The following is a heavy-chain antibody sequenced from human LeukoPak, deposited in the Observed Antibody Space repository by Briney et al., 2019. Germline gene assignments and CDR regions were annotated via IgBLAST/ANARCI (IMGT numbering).Heavy chain of an antibody. D-gene: IGHD2-15*01. J-gene: IGHJ4*02. CDR1: GFTFSSYA. Sequence: GGSLRLSCAASGFTFSSYAMHWVRQAPGKGLEWVAVISYDGSNKYYADSVKGRFTISRDNSKNTLYLQMNSLRAEDTAVYYCARDRVEYCSGGSCYSFDYWGQGTLVTVSS. V-gene: IGHV3-30*04. CDR2: ISYDGSNK. CDR3: ARDRVEYCSGGSCYSFDY.